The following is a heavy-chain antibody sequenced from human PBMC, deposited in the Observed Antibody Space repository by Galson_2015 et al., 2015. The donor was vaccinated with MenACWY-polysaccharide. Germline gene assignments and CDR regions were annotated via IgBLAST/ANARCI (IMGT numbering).Heavy chain of an antibody. CDR1: GFTFSDYY. CDR3: ATKTTVRLYYYGMDV. V-gene: IGHV3-11*01. D-gene: IGHD4-17*01. J-gene: IGHJ6*02. Sequence: SLRLSCAASGFTFSDYYMSWIRQAPGKGLEWVSYISSSGSTIYYADSVKGRFTISRDNAKNLLYLQMNSLRAEDTAVYYCATKTTVRLYYYGMDVWGQGTTVTVSS. CDR2: ISSSGSTI.